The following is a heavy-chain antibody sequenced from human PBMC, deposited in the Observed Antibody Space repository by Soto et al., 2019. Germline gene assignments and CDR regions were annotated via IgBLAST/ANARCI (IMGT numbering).Heavy chain of an antibody. Sequence: QVQLQESGPGLVKPSGTLSLTCAVSSGSISSSNWWSWVRQPPGKGLEWIGEIYHSGSTNYNPSLKSRVTISVDTSKNQFSLKLSSVTAADTAVYYCARGGYCSGGSCYSGSRYYYYYYMDVWGKGTTVTVSS. CDR3: ARGGYCSGGSCYSGSRYYYYYYMDV. CDR1: SGSISSSNW. D-gene: IGHD2-15*01. V-gene: IGHV4-4*02. J-gene: IGHJ6*03. CDR2: IYHSGST.